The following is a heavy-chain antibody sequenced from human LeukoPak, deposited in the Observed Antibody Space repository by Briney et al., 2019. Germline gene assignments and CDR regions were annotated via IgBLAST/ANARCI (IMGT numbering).Heavy chain of an antibody. CDR3: ARALSTYDFWSGYYYSYGMDV. CDR1: GFTFSSYA. Sequence: PGGSLRLSCAASGFTFSSYAMHWVRQAPGKGLEWVAVTSYDGSNKYYADSVKGRFTISRDNSKNTLYLQMNSLRAEDTVVYYCARALSTYDFWSGYYYSYGMDVWGQGTTVTVSS. D-gene: IGHD3-3*01. CDR2: TSYDGSNK. J-gene: IGHJ6*02. V-gene: IGHV3-30-3*01.